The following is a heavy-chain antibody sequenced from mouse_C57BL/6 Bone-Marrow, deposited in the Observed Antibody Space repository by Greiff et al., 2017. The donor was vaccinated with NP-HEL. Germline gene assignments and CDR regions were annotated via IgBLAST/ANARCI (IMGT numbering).Heavy chain of an antibody. CDR3: ARERIYYYGSSHSLFDY. J-gene: IGHJ2*01. Sequence: QVQLKESGPELVKPGASVKISCKASGYTFTDYYINWVKQRPGQGLEWIGWIFPGSGSTYYNEKFKGKATLTVDKSSSTAYMLLSSLTSEDSAVYFCARERIYYYGSSHSLFDYWGQGTTLTVSS. V-gene: IGHV1-75*01. CDR2: IFPGSGST. D-gene: IGHD1-1*01. CDR1: GYTFTDYY.